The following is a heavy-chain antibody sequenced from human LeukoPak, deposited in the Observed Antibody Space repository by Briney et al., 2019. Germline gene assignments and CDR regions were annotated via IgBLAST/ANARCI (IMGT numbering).Heavy chain of an antibody. CDR1: GYTSTSYG. J-gene: IGHJ5*02. V-gene: IGHV1-46*03. CDR2: INPSGGST. Sequence: ASVKVSCKASGYTSTSYGISWVRQAPGQGLEWMGIINPSGGSTSYAQKFQGRVTMTRDTSTSTVYMELSSLRSEDTAVYYCARTTVTTEPWFDPWGQGTLVTVSS. D-gene: IGHD4-11*01. CDR3: ARTTVTTEPWFDP.